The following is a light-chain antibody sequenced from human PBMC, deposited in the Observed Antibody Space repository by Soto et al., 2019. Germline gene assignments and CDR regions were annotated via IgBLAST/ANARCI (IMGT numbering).Light chain of an antibody. CDR3: QQYGSSRWT. V-gene: IGKV3-20*01. CDR2: AAS. J-gene: IGKJ1*01. CDR1: QSVSSTY. Sequence: PGERATLSCRASQSVSSTYLAWYQQKPGQAPRPLTSAASSRATGTPDRFSGSGSGTDFTLTISRLEPEDFAVYYCQQYGSSRWTFGQGTKV.